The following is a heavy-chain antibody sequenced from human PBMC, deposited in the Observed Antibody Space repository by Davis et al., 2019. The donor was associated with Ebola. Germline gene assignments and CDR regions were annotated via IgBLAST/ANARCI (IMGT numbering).Heavy chain of an antibody. V-gene: IGHV1-46*01. D-gene: IGHD6-6*01. CDR2: INPSGGST. Sequence: GESLKISCKGSGYTFTSYYMHWVRQAPGQGLEWMGIINPSGGSTSYAQKFQGRVTMTRDTSTSTVYMELSSLRSEDTAVYYCARDRGSSTGFDYWGQGTLVTVSS. CDR1: GYTFTSYY. J-gene: IGHJ4*02. CDR3: ARDRGSSTGFDY.